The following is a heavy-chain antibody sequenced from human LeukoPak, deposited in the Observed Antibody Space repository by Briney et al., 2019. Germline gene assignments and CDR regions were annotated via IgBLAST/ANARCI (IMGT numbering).Heavy chain of an antibody. CDR3: TTEVYYYDSSGYYSYYFDY. J-gene: IGHJ4*02. Sequence: GGSLRLSCAASGFTFSNAWMSWVRQAPGKGLEWVGRIKSKTDGGTTDYAAPVKGRFTISRDDSKNTLYLQMNSLKTEDTAVYYCTTEVYYYDSSGYYSYYFDYWGQGTLATVSS. CDR1: GFTFSNAW. D-gene: IGHD3-22*01. V-gene: IGHV3-15*01. CDR2: IKSKTDGGTT.